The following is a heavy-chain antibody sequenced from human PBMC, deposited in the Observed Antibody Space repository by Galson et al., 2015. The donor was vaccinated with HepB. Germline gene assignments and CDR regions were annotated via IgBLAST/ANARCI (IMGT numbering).Heavy chain of an antibody. D-gene: IGHD3-22*01. J-gene: IGHJ4*02. CDR2: ISGSGGST. CDR3: AKDYLPYYDRWGSYSDLYYFDY. CDR1: GFTFNYHA. Sequence: SLRLSCAASGFTFNYHAMNWVRQAPGKGLEWVASISGSGGSTYYADSVKGRFTVSRDNSLDTVDLTMDSLRVDDTAVYYCAKDYLPYYDRWGSYSDLYYFDYWGQGTLVTVSS. V-gene: IGHV3-23*01.